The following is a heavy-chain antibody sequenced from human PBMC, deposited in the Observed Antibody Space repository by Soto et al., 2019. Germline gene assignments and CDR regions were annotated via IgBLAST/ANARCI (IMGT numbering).Heavy chain of an antibody. CDR1: GFTVSSYG. CDR3: ARVLVGYPNFEF. Sequence: QVQLVESGGGVVQPGRSLRLSCAASGFTVSSYGLHWVRQAPGKGLEWLAFISYDGSDKFYADSVKGRFTISRDSSKNTLYLQMNSLRAEDTAVYYCARVLVGYPNFEFWVQGTLVTVS. D-gene: IGHD5-18*01. J-gene: IGHJ4*02. V-gene: IGHV3-30-3*01. CDR2: ISYDGSDK.